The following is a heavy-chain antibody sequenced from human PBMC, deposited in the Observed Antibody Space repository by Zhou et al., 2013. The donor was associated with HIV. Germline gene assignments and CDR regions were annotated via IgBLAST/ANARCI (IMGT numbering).Heavy chain of an antibody. D-gene: IGHD2-21*01. CDR3: ARDWAISRXDYFDY. CDR2: INPNSGGT. V-gene: IGHV1-2*02. Sequence: QVQLVQSGAEVKKSGASVKVSCEASGYTFTGYCVHWVRQAPGQGLEWMGWINPNSGGTNYAQKFQGRVTMTRDTSISTAYMELSRLRSDDTAVYYCARDWAISRXDYFDYWGQGTLVTVSS. CDR1: GYTFTGYC. J-gene: IGHJ4*02.